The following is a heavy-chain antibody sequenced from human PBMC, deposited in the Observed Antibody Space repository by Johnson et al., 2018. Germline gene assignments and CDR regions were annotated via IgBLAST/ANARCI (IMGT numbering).Heavy chain of an antibody. D-gene: IGHD3-3*01. CDR2: IGAAGDT. J-gene: IGHJ4*02. V-gene: IGHV3-13*01. CDR1: GFTFSTCD. CDR3: ARVSGYYTGYFDA. Sequence: VQLVQSGGGLLQPGGAXRLSCAASGFTFSTCDMHWVRQVAGKGLEWVSHIGAAGDTSYPGSVKGRFTISRENAKNSLYLQMNSLRAKDTAVYFCARVSGYYTGYFDAWGLGTLVAVSA.